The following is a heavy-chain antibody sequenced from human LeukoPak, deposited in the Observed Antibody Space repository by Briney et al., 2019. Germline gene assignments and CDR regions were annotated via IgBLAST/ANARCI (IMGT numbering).Heavy chain of an antibody. CDR2: ISYDGSNK. CDR1: GFTFSSYA. D-gene: IGHD3-10*01. V-gene: IGHV3-30*04. J-gene: IGHJ4*02. Sequence: GGSLRLSCAASGFTFSSYAMHWVRQAPGKGLEWVAVISYDGSNKYYADSVKGRFTISRDNSKNTLYLQMNSLRAEDTAVYYCAKDGVPSRWFGRNYFDYWGQGTLVTVSS. CDR3: AKDGVPSRWFGRNYFDY.